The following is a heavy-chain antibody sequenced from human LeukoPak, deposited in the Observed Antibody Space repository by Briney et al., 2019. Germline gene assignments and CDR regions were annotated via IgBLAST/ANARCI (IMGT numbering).Heavy chain of an antibody. CDR2: SRNKVNSYTT. CDR3: VRPSIGAFRYFAL. CDR1: GFTFSSYS. D-gene: IGHD3-16*01. V-gene: IGHV3-72*01. J-gene: IGHJ2*01. Sequence: PGGSLRLSCAASGFTFSSYSMNWVRQAPGKGLEWVGRSRNKVNSYTTEYAASVKGRFAISRDDSKNSLYLQMNSLQTEDTAVYYCVRPSIGAFRYFALWGRGTLVTVSS.